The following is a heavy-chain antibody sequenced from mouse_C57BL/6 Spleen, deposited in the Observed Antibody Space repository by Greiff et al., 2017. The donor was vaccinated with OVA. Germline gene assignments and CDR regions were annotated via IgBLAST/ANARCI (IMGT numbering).Heavy chain of an antibody. Sequence: QVQLQQSGPELVKPGASVKISCKASGYAFSSSWMNWVKQRPGKGLEWIGRIYPGDGDTNYNGKFKGKATLTADKSSSTAYMQLSSLTSEDSAVYFCARWLHFDYWGQGTTLTVSS. D-gene: IGHD2-2*01. V-gene: IGHV1-82*01. CDR2: IYPGDGDT. CDR3: ARWLHFDY. CDR1: GYAFSSSW. J-gene: IGHJ2*01.